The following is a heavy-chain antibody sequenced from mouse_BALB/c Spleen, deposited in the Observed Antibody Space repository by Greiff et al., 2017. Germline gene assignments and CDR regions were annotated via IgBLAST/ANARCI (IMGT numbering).Heavy chain of an antibody. V-gene: IGHV7-3*02. CDR2: IRNKANGYTT. D-gene: IGHD1-2*01. J-gene: IGHJ2*01. CDR3: ARDNYCGLYFDY. CDR1: GFTFTDYY. Sequence: EVQLVESGGGLVQPGGSLRLSCATSGFTFTDYYMSWVRQPPGKALAWLGFIRNKANGYTTEYSASVKGRFTISRDNSQSILYLQMNTLRAEDSATYYCARDNYCGLYFDYWGQGTALTVSA.